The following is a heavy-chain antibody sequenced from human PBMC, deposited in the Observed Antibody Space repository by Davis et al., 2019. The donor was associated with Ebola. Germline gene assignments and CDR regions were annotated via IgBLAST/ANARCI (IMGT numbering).Heavy chain of an antibody. CDR2: IYNSGST. D-gene: IGHD3-16*01. Sequence: PSETLSLTCTVSGGSINDYYCSWIRQPPGKGLELIGYIYNSGSTNYNPSLKSRVTISFDTSKNQFSLKLSSVTAADTAVYFCARGGISWLFDYWGQGALVTVSS. V-gene: IGHV4-59*01. CDR1: GGSINDYY. J-gene: IGHJ4*02. CDR3: ARGGISWLFDY.